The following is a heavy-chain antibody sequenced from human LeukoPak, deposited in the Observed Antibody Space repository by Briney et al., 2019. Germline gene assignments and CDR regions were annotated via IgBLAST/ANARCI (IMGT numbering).Heavy chain of an antibody. Sequence: SETLSPTCAVYGGSFSGYYWSWIRQPPGKGLEWIGYIYYSGSTNYNPSLKSRVTISVDTSKNQFSLKLSSVTAADTAVYYCARGDTAMVWDYWGQGTLVTVSS. CDR3: ARGDTAMVWDY. V-gene: IGHV4-59*01. D-gene: IGHD5-18*01. CDR1: GGSFSGYY. J-gene: IGHJ4*02. CDR2: IYYSGST.